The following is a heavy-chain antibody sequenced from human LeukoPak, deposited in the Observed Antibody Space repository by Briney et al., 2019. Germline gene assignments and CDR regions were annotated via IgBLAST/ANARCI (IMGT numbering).Heavy chain of an antibody. J-gene: IGHJ4*02. Sequence: GGSLRLSCAASGFIFSTYGMHWVRQAPGKGLEWVAVISYGGSNKYYADSVKGRFTISRDNSKNTLYLQMNSLRAEDTAVYYCAKDFQSSGRGILDYWGQGTLVTVSS. V-gene: IGHV3-30*18. CDR1: GFIFSTYG. CDR2: ISYGGSNK. D-gene: IGHD3-10*01. CDR3: AKDFQSSGRGILDY.